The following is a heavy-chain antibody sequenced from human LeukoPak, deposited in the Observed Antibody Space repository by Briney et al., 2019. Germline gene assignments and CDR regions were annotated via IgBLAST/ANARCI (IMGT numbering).Heavy chain of an antibody. D-gene: IGHD3-22*01. CDR1: GGSISSGGYY. V-gene: IGHV4-31*03. CDR3: ARGPGYYDSSGYPGLSTENWFDP. Sequence: PSETLSLTCTVSGGSISSGGYYWSWIRQHPGKGLEWIGYIYYSGSTYYNPSLKSRVTISVDTSKNQFSLKLSSVTAADTAVYYCARGPGYYDSSGYPGLSTENWFDPWGQGTLVTVSS. J-gene: IGHJ5*02. CDR2: IYYSGST.